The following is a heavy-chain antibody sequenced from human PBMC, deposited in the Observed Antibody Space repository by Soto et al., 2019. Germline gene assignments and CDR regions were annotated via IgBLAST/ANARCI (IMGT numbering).Heavy chain of an antibody. V-gene: IGHV3-7*01. CDR3: ARGWATVAGTGVN. CDR1: GFTFSNYW. Sequence: ELQLVESGGGLVQPGGSLRLSCVVSGFTFSNYWMSWVRQAPGKGLEWVANIKQDGSETYYVDSVKGRFTISRDNAKKSLYLQMTSLRGEDTAVYYCARGWATVAGTGVNWGQGTLVVVSS. CDR2: IKQDGSET. J-gene: IGHJ4*02. D-gene: IGHD6-19*01.